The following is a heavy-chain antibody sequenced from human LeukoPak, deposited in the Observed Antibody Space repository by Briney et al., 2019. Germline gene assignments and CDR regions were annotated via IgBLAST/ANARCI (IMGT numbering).Heavy chain of an antibody. D-gene: IGHD5-12*01. J-gene: IGHJ4*02. CDR3: ALRDGYNLYYFDY. CDR1: GFAFSNYW. Sequence: PGGSLRLSCAGSGFAFSNYWMSWVRQAPGKGLEWVAVISYDGSNKYYADSVKGRFTISRDNSKNTLYLQMNSLRAEDTAVYYCALRDGYNLYYFDYWGQGTLVTVSS. V-gene: IGHV3-30*03. CDR2: ISYDGSNK.